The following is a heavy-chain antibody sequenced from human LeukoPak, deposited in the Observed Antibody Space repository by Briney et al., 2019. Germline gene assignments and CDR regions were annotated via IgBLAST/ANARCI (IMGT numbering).Heavy chain of an antibody. D-gene: IGHD4-23*01. Sequence: ASVKVSCKASGYTLTGYYMHWVRQAPGQGLEWMGIIIPSVGTTTYAQKFQGRVTMTRDTSTSTVYMELSSLRSEDTAVYYCARVRYGGNQIDYWGQGTLVTVSS. CDR1: GYTLTGYY. CDR3: ARVRYGGNQIDY. CDR2: IIPSVGTT. J-gene: IGHJ4*02. V-gene: IGHV1-46*01.